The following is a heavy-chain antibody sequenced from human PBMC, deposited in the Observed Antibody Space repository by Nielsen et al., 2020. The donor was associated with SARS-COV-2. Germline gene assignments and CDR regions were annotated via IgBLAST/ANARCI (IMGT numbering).Heavy chain of an antibody. CDR3: AHLSARPGEDWFDP. V-gene: IGHV2-5*02. CDR2: IYWDDEK. Sequence: SGPTLVQPTQTLTLTCTFSGFPLSTSGVGVGWIRQPPGKALEWLAVIYWDDEKRYSPSLNTRITVTKDTSKNQVVLIMTNMDPVDTATYYCAHLSARPGEDWFDPWGQGTLVTVSS. CDR1: GFPLSTSGVG. D-gene: IGHD6-6*01. J-gene: IGHJ5*02.